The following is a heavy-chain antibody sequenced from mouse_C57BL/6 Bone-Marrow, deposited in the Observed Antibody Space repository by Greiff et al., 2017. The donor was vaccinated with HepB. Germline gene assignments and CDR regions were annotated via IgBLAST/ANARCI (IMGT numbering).Heavy chain of an antibody. Sequence: QVQLQQSGAELMKPGASVKLSCKATGYTFTGYWIEWVKQRPGHGLEWIGEILPGSGSTNYNEKFKGKATFTADTSSNTAYMQLSSLTTEDSAIYYCARKADYYGSREGAMDYWGQGTSVTVSS. J-gene: IGHJ4*01. CDR3: ARKADYYGSREGAMDY. CDR1: GYTFTGYW. V-gene: IGHV1-9*01. D-gene: IGHD1-1*01. CDR2: ILPGSGST.